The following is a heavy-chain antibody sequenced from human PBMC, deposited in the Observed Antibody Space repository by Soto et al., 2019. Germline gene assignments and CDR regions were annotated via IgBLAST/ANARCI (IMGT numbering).Heavy chain of an antibody. CDR1: GGSISSSSSY. CDR2: IYYSGST. Sequence: SXTLSLTCTVPGGSISSSSSYWVWIRQPTWKGLEWIGSIYYSGSTYYNPSLKSRVTISVDTSKNQFSLKLSSVTAADTAVYYCARIPPPYYYDSSGQFDYWGQGTLVTVSS. J-gene: IGHJ4*02. V-gene: IGHV4-39*01. D-gene: IGHD3-22*01. CDR3: ARIPPPYYYDSSGQFDY.